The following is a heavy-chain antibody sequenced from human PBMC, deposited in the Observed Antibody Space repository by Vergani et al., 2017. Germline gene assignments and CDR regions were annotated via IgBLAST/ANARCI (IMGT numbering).Heavy chain of an antibody. CDR1: GFTFSSYS. CDR2: ISSSSSTI. Sequence: EVQLVESGGGLVQPGGSLRLSCAASGFTFSSYSMNWVRQAPGKGLEWVSYISSSSSTIYYADSVKGRFTISRDNAKNSLYLQMNSLRAEDTAVYYCARDGGGYDPYDAVDIWGQGTMVTVSS. V-gene: IGHV3-48*01. D-gene: IGHD5-12*01. J-gene: IGHJ3*02. CDR3: ARDGGGYDPYDAVDI.